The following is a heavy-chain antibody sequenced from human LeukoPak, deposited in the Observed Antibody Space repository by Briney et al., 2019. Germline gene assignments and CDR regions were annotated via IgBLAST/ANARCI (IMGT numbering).Heavy chain of an antibody. Sequence: KTGGSLRLSCAASGFTFSSYSMNWVRQAPGKGLEWVSSISSSSSYIYYADSVKGRFTISRDNAKNSLYLQMNSLRAKDTAVYYCARATVRPFGIFDLWGRGTLVTVSS. D-gene: IGHD3-16*01. J-gene: IGHJ2*01. CDR1: GFTFSSYS. V-gene: IGHV3-21*01. CDR2: ISSSSSYI. CDR3: ARATVRPFGIFDL.